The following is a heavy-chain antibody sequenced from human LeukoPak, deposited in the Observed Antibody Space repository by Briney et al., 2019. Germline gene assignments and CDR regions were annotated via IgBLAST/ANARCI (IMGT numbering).Heavy chain of an antibody. CDR1: GGSISSGGYS. Sequence: PSETLSLTCAVSGGSISSGGYSWSWIRQPPGKGLEWIGYIYHSGSTYYNPSLKSRVTISVDRSKNQFSLKLSSVTAADTAVYYCASAAQPYYFDYWGQGTLVPVSS. CDR3: ASAAQPYYFDY. D-gene: IGHD2-2*01. V-gene: IGHV4-30-2*01. CDR2: IYHSGST. J-gene: IGHJ4*02.